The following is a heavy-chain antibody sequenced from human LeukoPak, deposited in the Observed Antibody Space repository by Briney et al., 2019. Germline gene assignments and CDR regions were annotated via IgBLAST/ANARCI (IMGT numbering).Heavy chain of an antibody. J-gene: IGHJ6*02. CDR2: IYSGGST. CDR3: ARDPTAHTYYYYYGMDV. V-gene: IGHV3-66*01. Sequence: GGSLRLSCAASGFTVSSNYMSWVRQAPGKGLEWVSVIYSGGSTYYADSVKGRFTISRDNSKNTLYLQMNSLRAEDTAVYYCARDPTAHTYYYYYGMDVWGHGTTVTVSS. D-gene: IGHD2-21*01. CDR1: GFTVSSNY.